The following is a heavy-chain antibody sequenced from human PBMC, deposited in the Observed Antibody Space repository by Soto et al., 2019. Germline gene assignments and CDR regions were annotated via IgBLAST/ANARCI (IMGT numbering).Heavy chain of an antibody. D-gene: IGHD2-15*01. CDR3: ARGETDCSGGSCYPQETGYYYYYGMDV. V-gene: IGHV1-69*02. Sequence: QVQLVQSGAEVKKPGSSVKVSCKASGGTFSSYTISWVRQAPGQGLEWMGRIIPILGIANYAQKFQGRVTITADKSTSTAYMEVSSLRSEDTAVYYCARGETDCSGGSCYPQETGYYYYYGMDVWGQGTTVTVSS. J-gene: IGHJ6*02. CDR2: IIPILGIA. CDR1: GGTFSSYT.